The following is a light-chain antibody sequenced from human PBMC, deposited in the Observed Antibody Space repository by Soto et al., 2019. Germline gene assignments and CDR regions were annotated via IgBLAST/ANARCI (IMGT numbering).Light chain of an antibody. CDR3: QQRTNWPPKYT. CDR1: QSVSSY. V-gene: IGKV3-11*01. J-gene: IGKJ2*01. CDR2: DAY. Sequence: EIVLTQSPATLSLSPGERATLSCRASQSVSSYLAWYQQQPGQAPRLLIYDAYNRATGIPARFSGSGSGTEFTNTIRGLEPEYFAVYYCQQRTNWPPKYTFGQGTKLEIK.